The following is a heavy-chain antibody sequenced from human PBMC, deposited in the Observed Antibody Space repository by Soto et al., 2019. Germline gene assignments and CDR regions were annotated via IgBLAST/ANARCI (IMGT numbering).Heavy chain of an antibody. CDR3: AKFSEQQLPFDY. V-gene: IGHV3-30*18. Sequence: GGSLRLSCAASGFTFSSYGMHWVRQAPGKGLEWVAVISYDGSNKYYADSVKGRFTISRDNSKNTLYLQMNSLRAEDTAVYYCAKFSEQQLPFDYWGQGTLVTVSS. D-gene: IGHD6-13*01. J-gene: IGHJ4*02. CDR2: ISYDGSNK. CDR1: GFTFSSYG.